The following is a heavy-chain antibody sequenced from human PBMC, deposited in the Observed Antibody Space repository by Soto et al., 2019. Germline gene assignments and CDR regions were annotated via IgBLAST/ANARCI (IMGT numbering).Heavy chain of an antibody. D-gene: IGHD3-16*01. CDR3: ARDYTSSRGQLDY. CDR1: GYTFSSFG. Sequence: QVHLVQSGGEVQKPGASVKISCKTSGYTFSSFGVTWVRQAPGQGLEWMGWISAYNGNTKYARNLQDRVTLTTDTSTTTVHMELRNLRSDDTATYFCARDYTSSRGQLDYWGQGIPVTVSS. CDR2: ISAYNGNT. V-gene: IGHV1-18*01. J-gene: IGHJ4*02.